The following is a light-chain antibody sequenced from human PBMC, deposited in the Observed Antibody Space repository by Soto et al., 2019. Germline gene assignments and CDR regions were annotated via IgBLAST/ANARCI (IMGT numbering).Light chain of an antibody. V-gene: IGLV1-47*01. CDR3: AAWDDRLSSLV. Sequence: QSVLTQPPSASGTPGQRVTISCSGSSSNIGSNYVYWYHQLPGTAPKLVIYRNNQRPSVVPDRISGSKSGTSASLAISGLRSEDEADYYCAAWDDRLSSLVFGRGTKLTVL. J-gene: IGLJ2*01. CDR1: SSNIGSNY. CDR2: RNN.